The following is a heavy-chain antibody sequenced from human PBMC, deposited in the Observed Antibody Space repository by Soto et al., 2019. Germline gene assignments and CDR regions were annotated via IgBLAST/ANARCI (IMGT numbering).Heavy chain of an antibody. D-gene: IGHD3-10*01. CDR2: IFPGDSDT. Sequence: PGESLKISCKGSGYSFTSYWIGWVRQMPGKGLEWMGIIFPGDSDTRYSPSFQGQVTISADKSISTAYLQWSSLKASDTAMYYCARGNDGAGSYYKGWLDPWGQGTLVTVAS. J-gene: IGHJ5*02. CDR1: GYSFTSYW. V-gene: IGHV5-51*01. CDR3: ARGNDGAGSYYKGWLDP.